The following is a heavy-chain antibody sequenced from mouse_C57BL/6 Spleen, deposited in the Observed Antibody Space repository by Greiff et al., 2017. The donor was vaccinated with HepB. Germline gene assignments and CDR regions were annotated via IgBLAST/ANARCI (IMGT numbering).Heavy chain of an antibody. CDR3: ARRGTAQASDY. Sequence: VQLQQSGAELVKPGASVKLSCKASGYTFTSYWMQWVKQRPGQGLEWIGEIDPSDSYTNYNQKFKGKATLTVDTSSSTAYMQLSSLTSEDSAVYYCARRGTAQASDYWGQGTTLTVSA. D-gene: IGHD3-2*02. CDR2: IDPSDSYT. CDR1: GYTFTSYW. V-gene: IGHV1-50*01. J-gene: IGHJ2*01.